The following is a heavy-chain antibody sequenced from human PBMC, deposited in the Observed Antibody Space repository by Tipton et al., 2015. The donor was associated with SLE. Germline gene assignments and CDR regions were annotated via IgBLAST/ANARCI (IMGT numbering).Heavy chain of an antibody. V-gene: IGHV4-34*01. CDR1: GFTFSGYY. J-gene: IGHJ5*02. CDR2: INHSGST. D-gene: IGHD2-21*01. Sequence: LRLSCAASGFTFSGYYWSWIRQPPGKGLEWIGEINHSGSTNYNPSLKSRVTISVDTSKNQFSLKLSSVTAADTAVYYCAREASYCGGDCYPSWFDPWGQGTLVTVSS. CDR3: AREASYCGGDCYPSWFDP.